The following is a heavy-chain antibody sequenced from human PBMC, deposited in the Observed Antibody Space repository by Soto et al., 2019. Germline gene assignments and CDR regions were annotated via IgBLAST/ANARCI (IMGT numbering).Heavy chain of an antibody. CDR1: GGSISSYY. D-gene: IGHD1-7*01. CDR2: IYYSGST. CDR3: ARMGTTAFDY. J-gene: IGHJ4*02. Sequence: ETLSLTCTVSGGSISSYYWSWIRQPPGKGLEWIGYIYYSGSTNYNPSLKSRVTISVDTSKNQFSLKLSSVTAADTAVYYCARMGTTAFDYWGQGTLVTVSS. V-gene: IGHV4-59*01.